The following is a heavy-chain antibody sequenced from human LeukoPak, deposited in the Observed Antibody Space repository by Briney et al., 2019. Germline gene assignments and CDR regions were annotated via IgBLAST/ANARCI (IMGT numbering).Heavy chain of an antibody. J-gene: IGHJ4*02. D-gene: IGHD3-10*01. V-gene: IGHV3-48*03. CDR2: ISASRNSI. Sequence: PGGSLRLSCAASGFTFSFYEMNWVRPAPGKGLDWVSYISASRNSISYADSVKGRFTISRDNAMNSLYLQMNSLRAEDTAVYYCAKARKGLLWFGELLEYWGQGTLVTVSS. CDR3: AKARKGLLWFGELLEY. CDR1: GFTFSFYE.